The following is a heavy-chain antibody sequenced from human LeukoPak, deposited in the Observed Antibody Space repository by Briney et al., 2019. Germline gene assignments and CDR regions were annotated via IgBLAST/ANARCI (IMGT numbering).Heavy chain of an antibody. CDR3: ARRITYYDFWSGYYKGDAFDI. D-gene: IGHD3-3*01. CDR1: GGSISSSSNY. V-gene: IGHV4-39*01. J-gene: IGHJ3*02. CDR2: IYYSGST. Sequence: PSETLSLTCTVSGGSISSSSNYWGWIRQPPGKGLEWIGSIYYSGSTYYNPSLKSRVTISVDTSKNQFSLKLSSVTAADTAVYYCARRITYYDFWSGYYKGDAFDIWGQGTMVTVSS.